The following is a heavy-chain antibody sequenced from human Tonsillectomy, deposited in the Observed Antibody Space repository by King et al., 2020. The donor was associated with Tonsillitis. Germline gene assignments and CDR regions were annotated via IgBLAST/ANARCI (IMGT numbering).Heavy chain of an antibody. CDR1: GFTFDDYS. D-gene: IGHD5-12*01. CDR2: ITWNSGSI. V-gene: IGHV3-9*01. Sequence: QLVPSGGGLVQPGRSLRLSCAASGFTFDDYSMHWVRRPPGKGLEWVSGITWNSGSIDYADSVRGRFTISRDNAKNSLYLQMNSLRAEDTAFYYCAKDTSKYSGYDGFDYWGQGTLVTVSS. CDR3: AKDTSKYSGYDGFDY. J-gene: IGHJ4*02.